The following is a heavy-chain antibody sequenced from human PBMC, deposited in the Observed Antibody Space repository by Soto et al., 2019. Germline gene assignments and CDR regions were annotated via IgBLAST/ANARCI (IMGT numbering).Heavy chain of an antibody. CDR3: AKHLKGSGWYYFDY. Sequence: PGGSLRLSCTASGFTFDDYAMHWVRQAPGKGLEWVSGISWNSGSIGYADSVKGRFTISRDNAKNSLYLQMNSLRAEDTALYYCAKHLKGSGWYYFDYWGQGTPVTVSS. J-gene: IGHJ4*02. CDR2: ISWNSGSI. D-gene: IGHD6-19*01. CDR1: GFTFDDYA. V-gene: IGHV3-9*01.